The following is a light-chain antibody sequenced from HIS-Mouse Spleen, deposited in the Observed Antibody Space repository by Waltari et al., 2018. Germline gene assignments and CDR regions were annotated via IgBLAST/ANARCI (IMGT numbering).Light chain of an antibody. Sequence: SYELTQPPSVSVSPGQTARLTCSGDALPTKYAYWYQQKSGQAPVLVNYEDSKRPSGIPERFSGSSSGTMATLTISGAQVEDEADYYCYSTDSSGNHRVFGGGTKLTVL. J-gene: IGLJ2*01. V-gene: IGLV3-10*01. CDR2: EDS. CDR3: YSTDSSGNHRV. CDR1: ALPTKY.